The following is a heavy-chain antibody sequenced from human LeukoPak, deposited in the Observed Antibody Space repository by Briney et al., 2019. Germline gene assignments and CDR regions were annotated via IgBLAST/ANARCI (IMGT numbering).Heavy chain of an antibody. D-gene: IGHD5-24*01. J-gene: IGHJ4*02. CDR3: AGGLRDGYNYVNYFDY. CDR2: IYYRGSN. V-gene: IGHV4-31*03. Sequence: SETLSLTCTVSGGSLSGGGHYSTWTRQHPRKGLECIGYIYYRGSNYYHPSLKTRATISVDTSKNQFSLKLTSVTAANTAVYYCAGGLRDGYNYVNYFDYWGQGTLVTVSS. CDR1: GGSLSGGGHY.